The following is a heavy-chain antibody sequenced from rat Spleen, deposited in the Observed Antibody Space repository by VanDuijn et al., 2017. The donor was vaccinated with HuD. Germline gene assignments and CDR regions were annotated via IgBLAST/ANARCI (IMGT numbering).Heavy chain of an antibody. J-gene: IGHJ2*01. CDR1: GFTFRDYY. CDR2: IIYDGSRT. D-gene: IGHD4-1*01. Sequence: EVKLVESGGGLAQPGRSLKLSCAASGFTFRDYYMAWVRQAPKKGLEWVGSIIYDGSRTYYRDAVKGRFTLSRENAKDTLYLQMESLKSEDTATYYCARQGLRAWVYWGQGVMVTVSS. CDR3: ARQGLRAWVY. V-gene: IGHV5-7*01.